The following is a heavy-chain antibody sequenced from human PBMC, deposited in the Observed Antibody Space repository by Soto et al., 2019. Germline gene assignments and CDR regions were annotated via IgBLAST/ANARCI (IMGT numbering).Heavy chain of an antibody. J-gene: IGHJ5*02. D-gene: IGHD2-2*01. CDR2: IIPIFGTA. CDR1: GGTFSSYA. V-gene: IGHV1-69*01. CDR3: ASTIVVVPAATYNWFDP. Sequence: QVQLVQSGAEVKKPGSSVKVSCKASGGTFSSYAISWVRQAPGQGIEWMGGIIPIFGTANYAQKFQGRVTINADEPTSTAYMELSRLRSDDTAVYYCASTIVVVPAATYNWFDPWGQGTLVTVSS.